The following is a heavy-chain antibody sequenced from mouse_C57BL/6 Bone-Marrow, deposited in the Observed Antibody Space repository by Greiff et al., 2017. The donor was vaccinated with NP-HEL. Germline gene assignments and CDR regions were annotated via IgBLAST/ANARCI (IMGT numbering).Heavy chain of an antibody. CDR1: GFTFSDYY. J-gene: IGHJ4*01. CDR2: ISNGGGST. CDR3: ASRGRRYAMDY. D-gene: IGHD2-12*01. V-gene: IGHV5-12*01. Sequence: EVQLQESGGGLVQPGGSLTLSCAASGFTFSDYYMYWVRQTPEKRLEWVAYISNGGGSTYYPDTVKGRFTIYRDNDKNTLYLQMSRLKSEDTAMYYCASRGRRYAMDYWGQGTSVTVSS.